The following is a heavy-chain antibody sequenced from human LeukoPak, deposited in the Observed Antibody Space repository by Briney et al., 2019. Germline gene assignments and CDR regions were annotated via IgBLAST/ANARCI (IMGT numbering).Heavy chain of an antibody. CDR2: ISTYNGNS. CDR3: ARVARTAVGIRYYFDE. D-gene: IGHD1-14*01. V-gene: IGHV1-18*01. J-gene: IGHJ4*02. CDR1: GYNFINYG. Sequence: ASVTVSFKASGYNFINYGISWVRQAPGQGLDWMGWISTYNGNSIYAQKFQGRVTMTTDTSTSTGYMDLRSLTPDDTAVYYCARVARTAVGIRYYFDEWGQGTLVSVSS.